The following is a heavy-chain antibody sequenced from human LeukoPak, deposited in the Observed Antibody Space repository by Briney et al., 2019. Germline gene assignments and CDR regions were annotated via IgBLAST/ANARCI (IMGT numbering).Heavy chain of an antibody. V-gene: IGHV4-59*01. D-gene: IGHD6-19*01. Sequence: SETLSLTCTVSGSSISNWYWSWIRQPPGKGLEWIGHIYDSGTTNYNPSLKTRVTISLDTSKNQVSLKPRSVTAADTAIYYCARETSLPGYSGGLGFNYWGQGTLVTVSS. CDR2: IYDSGTT. CDR3: ARETSLPGYSGGLGFNY. CDR1: GSSISNWY. J-gene: IGHJ4*02.